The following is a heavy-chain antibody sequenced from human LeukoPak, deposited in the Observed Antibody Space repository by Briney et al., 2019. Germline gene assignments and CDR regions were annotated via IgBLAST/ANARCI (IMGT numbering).Heavy chain of an antibody. CDR2: INPNSGGT. CDR1: GYTFTGYY. V-gene: IGHV1-2*02. J-gene: IGHJ4*02. CDR3: ARPGALWFGELDY. D-gene: IGHD3-10*01. Sequence: ASVKVSCKASGYTFTGYYMHWVRQAPGQGLEWMGWINPNSGGTNYAQKFQGRVTMTRDTSISTAYMELSRLRSDDTAVYYCARPGALWFGELDYWGQGTLVTVSS.